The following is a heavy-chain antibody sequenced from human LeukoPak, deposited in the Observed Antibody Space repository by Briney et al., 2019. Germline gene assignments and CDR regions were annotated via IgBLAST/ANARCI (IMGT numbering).Heavy chain of an antibody. CDR3: ARLESLYVQKGGFDY. V-gene: IGHV4-39*02. CDR1: GASISSNTYY. D-gene: IGHD3-16*01. CDR2: LYYSGSP. Sequence: SETLSLTCTVSGASISSNTYYCAWIRQPPGKGLEWIGYLYYSGSPYYNPSLKSRLTIIVDTAKTHFSLRLSSVTAADTAVYYCARLESLYVQKGGFDYWGQGALVTVSS. J-gene: IGHJ4*02.